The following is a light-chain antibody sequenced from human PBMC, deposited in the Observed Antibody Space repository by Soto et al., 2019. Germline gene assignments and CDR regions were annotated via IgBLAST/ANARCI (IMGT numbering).Light chain of an antibody. CDR3: QQSYSTPRGFT. Sequence: DIQMTQSPSSLSASVGDRVTIACRASQSIGTHLSWYQQKPGKAPNLLIYAASSLQSGVPSRFSGSGSGTDFTLTISSLQPEDFATYYCQQSYSTPRGFTFGPGTKVD. V-gene: IGKV1-39*01. CDR1: QSIGTH. J-gene: IGKJ3*01. CDR2: AAS.